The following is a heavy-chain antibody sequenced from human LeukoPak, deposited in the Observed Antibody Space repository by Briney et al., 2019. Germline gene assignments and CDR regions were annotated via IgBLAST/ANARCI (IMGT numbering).Heavy chain of an antibody. V-gene: IGHV4-34*01. CDR2: INHSGNT. D-gene: IGHD5-24*01. CDR3: ARHGMLGYRYYFDY. J-gene: IGHJ4*02. Sequence: SETLSLTCAVYGGSFSDYYWSWIRQPPGKGLEWVGEINHSGNTNYNPSLKSRVTISVDTSKNQFSLKLSSVTAADTAVYYCARHGMLGYRYYFDYWGQGTLVTVSS. CDR1: GGSFSDYY.